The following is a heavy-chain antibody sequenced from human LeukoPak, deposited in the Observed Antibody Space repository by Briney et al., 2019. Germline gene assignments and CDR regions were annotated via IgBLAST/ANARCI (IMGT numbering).Heavy chain of an antibody. J-gene: IGHJ4*02. CDR2: ISSSSSYI. Sequence: PGGSLRLSCAASGFTFSSYSMNWVRQAPGKGLEWVSSISSSSSYIYYADSVKGRFTISRDNAKNSLYLQMNSLRAEDTAVYYCARVAAASEQPIDYWGQGTLVTVSS. CDR3: ARVAAASEQPIDY. CDR1: GFTFSSYS. V-gene: IGHV3-21*01. D-gene: IGHD1/OR15-1a*01.